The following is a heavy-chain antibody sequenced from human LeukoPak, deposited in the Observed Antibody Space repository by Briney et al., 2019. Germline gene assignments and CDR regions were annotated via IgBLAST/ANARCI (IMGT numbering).Heavy chain of an antibody. Sequence: PSETLSLTCTVSGGSISSYYWSWIRQPPGKGLEWIGYIYYSGSTNYNPSPKSRVTISVDTSKNQFSLKLSSVTAADTAVYYCASGGYSSSWYVYWGQGTLVTVSS. V-gene: IGHV4-59*01. CDR1: GGSISSYY. CDR3: ASGGYSSSWYVY. D-gene: IGHD6-13*01. CDR2: IYYSGST. J-gene: IGHJ4*02.